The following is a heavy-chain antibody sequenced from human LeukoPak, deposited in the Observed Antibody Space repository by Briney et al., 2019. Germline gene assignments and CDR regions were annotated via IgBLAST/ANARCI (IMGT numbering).Heavy chain of an antibody. V-gene: IGHV3-23*01. Sequence: GGTLRLSCVASGFTFSTYTMTWVRQAPGKGLEWVSAISGSGGSTYYADSVKGRFTISRDNSKNTLYLQMNSLRAEDTAVYYCAKDLDSSSWFGHYFDYWGQGTLVTVSS. D-gene: IGHD6-13*01. CDR3: AKDLDSSSWFGHYFDY. CDR1: GFTFSTYT. J-gene: IGHJ4*02. CDR2: ISGSGGST.